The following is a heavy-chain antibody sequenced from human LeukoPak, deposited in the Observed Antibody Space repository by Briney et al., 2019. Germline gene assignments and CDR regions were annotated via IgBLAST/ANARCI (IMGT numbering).Heavy chain of an antibody. CDR2: INPNSGGT. Sequence: ASVKVSCEASGYTFTGYYMHWVRQAPGQGLEWMGRINPNSGGTNYAQKFQGRVTMTRDTSISTAYMELSRLRSDDTAVYYCARANRGYSGYYFDYWGQGTLVTVSS. CDR1: GYTFTGYY. V-gene: IGHV1-2*06. D-gene: IGHD5-12*01. CDR3: ARANRGYSGYYFDY. J-gene: IGHJ4*02.